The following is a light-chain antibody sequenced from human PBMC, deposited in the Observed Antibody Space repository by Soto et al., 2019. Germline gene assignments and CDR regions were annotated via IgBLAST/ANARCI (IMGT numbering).Light chain of an antibody. V-gene: IGKV3-11*01. J-gene: IGKJ5*01. CDR2: DAS. CDR3: QQRSNWHPIT. Sequence: ETVLTQSPATLSLSPGERATLSCSAIQSISSYLAWYQQKPGQAPRLLIYDASNRATGIPARFSGSGSGTDFTLTISSLEHEDFAVYYCQQRSNWHPITFGQGTRLEIK. CDR1: QSISSY.